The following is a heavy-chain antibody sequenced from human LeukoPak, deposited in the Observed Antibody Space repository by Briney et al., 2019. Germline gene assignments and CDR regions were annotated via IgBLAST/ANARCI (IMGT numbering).Heavy chain of an antibody. CDR3: AKGLMTTELDDAFDI. D-gene: IGHD4-17*01. Sequence: GRSLRLSCAASGFTFDDYAMHWVRQAPGKGLEWVSGISWNSGSIVYADSVKGRFTISREDAKNSLYLQMNSLRAEDTGLYYCAKGLMTTELDDAFDIWGQGTMVTVSS. V-gene: IGHV3-9*01. J-gene: IGHJ3*02. CDR2: ISWNSGSI. CDR1: GFTFDDYA.